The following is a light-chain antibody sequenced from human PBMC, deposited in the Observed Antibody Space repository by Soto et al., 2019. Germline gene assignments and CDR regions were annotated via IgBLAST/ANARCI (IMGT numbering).Light chain of an antibody. Sequence: DIQMTQSPSTLSASVGDRVTITCRASQSISSWLAWYQQKPGKAPKLLIYKASSLESGVPSRFGGSGSGTEFTLTISSLQPDDFATYYCQQYNSYSPVTFGPGTKVDIK. J-gene: IGKJ3*01. V-gene: IGKV1-5*03. CDR3: QQYNSYSPVT. CDR1: QSISSW. CDR2: KAS.